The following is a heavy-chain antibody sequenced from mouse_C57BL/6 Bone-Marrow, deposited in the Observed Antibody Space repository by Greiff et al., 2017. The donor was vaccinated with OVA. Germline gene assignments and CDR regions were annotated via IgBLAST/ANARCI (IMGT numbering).Heavy chain of an antibody. CDR3: ARYYGNQYYYAMDY. CDR1: GYTFTSYT. V-gene: IGHV1-4*01. J-gene: IGHJ4*01. Sequence: VKLMESGAELARPGASVKMSCKASGYTFTSYTMHWVKQRPGQGLEWIGYINPSSGYTKYNQKFKDKATLTADKSSSTAYMQLSSLTSEDSAVYYCARYYGNQYYYAMDYWGQGTSVTVSS. D-gene: IGHD2-1*01. CDR2: INPSSGYT.